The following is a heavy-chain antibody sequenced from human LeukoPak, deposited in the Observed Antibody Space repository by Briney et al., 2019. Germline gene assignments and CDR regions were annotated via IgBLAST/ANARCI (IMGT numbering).Heavy chain of an antibody. CDR1: GDSVSINNAA. J-gene: IGHJ4*02. Sequence: SQTLSLTCAISGDSVSINNAAWNWIRQSPSGGLEWLGRTYYRSKWFNHYAVSVKSRIIVNPDTSKNQFSLQLNSVTPEDTAVYYCARDTGYYSFDYWGQGALVTVSS. V-gene: IGHV6-1*01. CDR3: ARDTGYYSFDY. D-gene: IGHD1-26*01. CDR2: TYYRSKWFN.